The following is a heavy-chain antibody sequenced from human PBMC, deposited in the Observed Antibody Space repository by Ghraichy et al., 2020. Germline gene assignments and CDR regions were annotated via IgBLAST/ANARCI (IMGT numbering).Heavy chain of an antibody. J-gene: IGHJ6*02. Sequence: ESLNISCGVYGGSFSTYSWTWIRQPPGKGLEWIGEINHAGSTNYNPSLESRVTLLKDTSKNQFSLKLSSVTAADTAVYYCARATVRDALDVWGQGTTVTVSS. CDR2: INHAGST. CDR3: ARATVRDALDV. D-gene: IGHD5-24*01. V-gene: IGHV4-34*01. CDR1: GGSFSTYS.